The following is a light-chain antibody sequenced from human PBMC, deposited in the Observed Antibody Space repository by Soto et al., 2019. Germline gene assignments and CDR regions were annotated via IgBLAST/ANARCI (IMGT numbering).Light chain of an antibody. J-gene: IGKJ1*01. Sequence: IQMTLSPSTLSASVGDRVTITGRASQGIRDDLGWYQQKPGRAPKLLIYAASSLQTGVPSRFSGSGSGTDFTLTISSLQPEEWASDDCLPEYVYPWTCGQGTKVDIK. V-gene: IGKV1-6*01. CDR2: AAS. CDR3: LPEYVYPWT. CDR1: QGIRDD.